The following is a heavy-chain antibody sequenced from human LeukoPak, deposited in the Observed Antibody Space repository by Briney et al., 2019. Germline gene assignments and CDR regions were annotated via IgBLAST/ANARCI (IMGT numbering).Heavy chain of an antibody. CDR1: GGSISSYY. J-gene: IGHJ3*02. CDR3: ARPYYDILTGYYDGAFDI. V-gene: IGHV4-59*08. Sequence: SETLSLTCTVSGGSISSYYWSWIRQPPGKGLEWIGYIYYSGSTNYNPSLKSRVTISVDTSKNQFSLKLSSVTAADTAVYYCARPYYDILTGYYDGAFDIWGQGTMVTVSS. CDR2: IYYSGST. D-gene: IGHD3-9*01.